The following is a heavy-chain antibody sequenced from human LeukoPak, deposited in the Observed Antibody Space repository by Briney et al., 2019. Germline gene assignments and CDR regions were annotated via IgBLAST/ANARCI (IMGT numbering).Heavy chain of an antibody. D-gene: IGHD1-26*01. CDR2: ISSSSYI. V-gene: IGHV3-21*01. CDR3: AMEGYSGNYPAY. J-gene: IGHJ4*02. Sequence: GGSLRLSCAASGFTFSTYSMNWVRQAPGKGLEWVSSISSSSYIYYADSVKGRFTISRDNAKNSLYLQMNSLRAEDTAVYYCAMEGYSGNYPAYWGQGTLVTVSS. CDR1: GFTFSTYS.